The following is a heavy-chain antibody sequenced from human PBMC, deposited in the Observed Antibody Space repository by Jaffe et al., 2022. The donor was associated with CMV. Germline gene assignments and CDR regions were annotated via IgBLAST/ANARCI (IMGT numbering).Heavy chain of an antibody. CDR2: MYYSGRT. CDR3: ARQISSGYYSSYWYFDI. V-gene: IGHV4-39*01. J-gene: IGHJ2*01. Sequence: QLQLQESGPGLVKPSETLSLTCTVSGGSISSSGYYWGWIRQSPGKGLEWIGSMYYSGRTYYNPSLQSRVTISKDTFKSRFSLKMGPVTAADTAVYYCARQISSGYYSSYWYFDIWGRGTLVTVSS. CDR1: GGSISSSGYY. D-gene: IGHD3-22*01.